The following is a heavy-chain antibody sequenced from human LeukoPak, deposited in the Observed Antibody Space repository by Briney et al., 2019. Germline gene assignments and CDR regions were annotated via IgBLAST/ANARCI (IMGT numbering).Heavy chain of an antibody. D-gene: IGHD1-26*01. J-gene: IGHJ3*02. CDR1: GGSISSYY. CDR2: IYYSGST. Sequence: TSETLSLTCTVSGGSISSYYWSWIRQPPGKGLEWIGYIYYSGSTNYNPSLKSRVTISVDTSKNQFSLKQSSVTAADTAVYYCAGSIVGATGGDALDIWGQGTMVTVSS. CDR3: AGSIVGATGGDALDI. V-gene: IGHV4-59*01.